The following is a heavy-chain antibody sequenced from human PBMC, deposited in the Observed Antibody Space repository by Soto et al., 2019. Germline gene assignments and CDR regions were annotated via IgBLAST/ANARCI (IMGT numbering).Heavy chain of an antibody. D-gene: IGHD5-12*01. Sequence: GESLKISCKGSGYSFTSYWIGWVRQMSGKGLEWMGITYPGDSDTRDSPSFQGQVDISADKSISTAYLQWSSLKPSDTAMSYCASHRYSGYDSGGGYWGQGTLVTVSS. CDR3: ASHRYSGYDSGGGY. CDR1: GYSFTSYW. V-gene: IGHV5-51*01. CDR2: TYPGDSDT. J-gene: IGHJ4*02.